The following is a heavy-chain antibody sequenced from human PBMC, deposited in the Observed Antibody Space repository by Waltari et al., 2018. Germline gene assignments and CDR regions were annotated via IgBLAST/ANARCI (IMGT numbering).Heavy chain of an antibody. CDR3: ATRRVPPRGYYYMDV. Sequence: EVQLVQSGAEVKKPGATVKISCKASGYPFTDYYMNWVQQSPGKGLEWMGRVDPEDGETIYAEKFQCRVTITADTSTDTAYMELSSLRSEDTAVYYCATRRVPPRGYYYMDVWGKGTTVTVSS. D-gene: IGHD3-10*01. V-gene: IGHV1-69-2*01. CDR1: GYPFTDYY. CDR2: VDPEDGET. J-gene: IGHJ6*03.